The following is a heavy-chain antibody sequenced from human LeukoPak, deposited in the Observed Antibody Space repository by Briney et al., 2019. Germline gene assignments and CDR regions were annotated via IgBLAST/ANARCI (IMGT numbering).Heavy chain of an antibody. J-gene: IGHJ4*02. V-gene: IGHV3-21*01. Sequence: GGSLRLSCAASGFTFSSTWMNWVRQAPGKGLEWVSSISSSSSYIYYADSVKGRFTISRDNARTSLYLQMNSLRAEDTAVYYCARGELYYGSGSYPFDYWGQGTLVTVSS. CDR3: ARGELYYGSGSYPFDY. CDR1: GFTFSSTW. CDR2: ISSSSSYI. D-gene: IGHD3-10*01.